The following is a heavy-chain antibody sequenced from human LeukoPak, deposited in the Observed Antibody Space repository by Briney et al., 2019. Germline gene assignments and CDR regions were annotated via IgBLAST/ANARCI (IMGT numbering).Heavy chain of an antibody. Sequence: ASVKVSCKASGYTFTSYGISWVRQAPGQGPEWMGWISAYNGNTNYAQKLQGRVTMTTDTSTSTAYMELRSLRSDDTAVYYCARGYSSSWYGDWFDPWGQGTLVTVSS. CDR1: GYTFTSYG. CDR3: ARGYSSSWYGDWFDP. J-gene: IGHJ5*02. V-gene: IGHV1-18*01. D-gene: IGHD6-13*01. CDR2: ISAYNGNT.